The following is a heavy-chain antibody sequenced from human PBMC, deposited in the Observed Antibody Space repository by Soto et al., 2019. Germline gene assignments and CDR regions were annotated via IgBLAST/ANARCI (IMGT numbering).Heavy chain of an antibody. CDR1: GGTFSSYS. Sequence: SVNVSFKASGGTFSSYSISWVRQAPGQGLEWMGGIIPIFGTANYAHKFQGRVTITADEATTTAYMELSSLRSDDTAVYYCAGDRRQGIAVPGRIVGASPLYYSGMDVWG. V-gene: IGHV1-69*13. J-gene: IGHJ6*01. D-gene: IGHD6-19*01. CDR3: AGDRRQGIAVPGRIVGASPLYYSGMDV. CDR2: IIPIFGTA.